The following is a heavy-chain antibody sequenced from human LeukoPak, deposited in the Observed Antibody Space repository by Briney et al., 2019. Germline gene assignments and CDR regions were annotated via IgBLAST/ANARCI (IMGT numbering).Heavy chain of an antibody. CDR3: AKDPYYYGSGSYPEFDP. J-gene: IGHJ5*02. CDR2: ISGSGGSI. V-gene: IGHV3-23*01. CDR1: GLTYSSYA. D-gene: IGHD3-10*01. Sequence: GGSLRLSCADSGLTYSSYAMRWVRQAPGKVLEWVSAISGSGGSIYYADSVKGRFTISRDNSKNTLYLQMNSLRAEDTAVYYCAKDPYYYGSGSYPEFDPWGQGTLVTVSS.